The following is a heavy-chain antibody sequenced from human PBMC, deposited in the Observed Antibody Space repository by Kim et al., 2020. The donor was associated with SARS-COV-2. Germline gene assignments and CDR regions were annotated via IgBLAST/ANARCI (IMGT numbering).Heavy chain of an antibody. V-gene: IGHV3-30*04. Sequence: GGSLRLSCAASGFTFSSYAMHWVRQAPGKGLEWVAVISYDGSNKYYADSVKGRFTISRDNSKNTLYLQMNSLRAEDTAVYYCARATYVLWFGESLTGFDPWGQGTLVTVSS. J-gene: IGHJ5*02. D-gene: IGHD3-10*01. CDR3: ARATYVLWFGESLTGFDP. CDR2: ISYDGSNK. CDR1: GFTFSSYA.